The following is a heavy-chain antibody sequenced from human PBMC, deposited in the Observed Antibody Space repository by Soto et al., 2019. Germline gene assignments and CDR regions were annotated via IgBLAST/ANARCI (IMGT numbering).Heavy chain of an antibody. CDR2: ITGGGDNT. CDR3: AKLERSGWSIRYGLDV. D-gene: IGHD6-19*01. J-gene: IGHJ6*02. V-gene: IGHV3-23*01. Sequence: EVQLLESGGGLAQPGGSLGLSCADSGFTFSNYALTWVRQAPGKGLQWVSGITGGGDNTYHADSVKGRFTISRDNSKNTQYLQMNSLRAEDTAVYYCAKLERSGWSIRYGLDVWGQGTTVTVSS. CDR1: GFTFSNYA.